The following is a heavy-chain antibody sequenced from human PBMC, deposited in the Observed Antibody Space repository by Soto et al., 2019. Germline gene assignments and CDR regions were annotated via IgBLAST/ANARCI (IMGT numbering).Heavy chain of an antibody. J-gene: IGHJ6*03. CDR2: ISAGNGNT. Sequence: QVQLVQSGAEVKKPGASVKVSCKASGYTFTAHGIHWVRQAPGQRLEWMGWISAGNGNTKYSQKFQGRVSSTRDTSTSTVYMELSSLRSEDTAVYYCVLKGHCSGGGCYLGGNYYYYMDVWGKGTTVTVSS. CDR1: GYTFTAHG. D-gene: IGHD2-15*01. CDR3: VLKGHCSGGGCYLGGNYYYYMDV. V-gene: IGHV1-3*01.